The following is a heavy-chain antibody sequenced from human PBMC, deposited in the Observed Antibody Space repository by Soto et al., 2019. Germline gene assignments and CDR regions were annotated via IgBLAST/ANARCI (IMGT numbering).Heavy chain of an antibody. CDR2: IWFDGIKE. CDR3: TRATFDV. Sequence: GGSLRLSIEVTGFDFTTYAIDWVRQTPDKGLEWVAIIWFDGIKEFYAESVRGRFTISIDTSKNTVFLQMNNVRAEDTALYYCTRATFDVWGQGTTVTVSS. CDR1: GFDFTTYA. V-gene: IGHV3-33*01. J-gene: IGHJ6*02.